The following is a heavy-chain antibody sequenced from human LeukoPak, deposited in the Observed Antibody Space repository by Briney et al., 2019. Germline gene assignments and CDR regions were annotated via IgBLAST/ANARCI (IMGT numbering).Heavy chain of an antibody. D-gene: IGHD3-22*01. CDR1: VYTFTVYY. CDR2: INPNSGGT. J-gene: IGHJ5*01. Sequence: GASVKVSCKASVYTFTVYYMHWVRQAPGQGLEWMGWINPNSGGTKYAQKFQGRVNMTRDSSISTAYMELSRLRSDDAAVYYCARWFHDSSGYYYSTDSWGQGTLVTVSS. CDR3: ARWFHDSSGYYYSTDS. V-gene: IGHV1-2*02.